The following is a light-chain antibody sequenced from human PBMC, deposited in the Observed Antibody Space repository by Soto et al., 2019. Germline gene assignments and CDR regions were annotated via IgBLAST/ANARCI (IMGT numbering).Light chain of an antibody. CDR3: ASYTTSSTYV. CDR2: DVS. V-gene: IGLV2-14*03. CDR1: SSGVGAFNY. J-gene: IGLJ1*01. Sequence: QSALTQPASVSGSPGQSIAISCTGTSSGVGAFNYVSWYQQHPGKAPKFMIFDVSSRPSGVSDRFSGSKSGNTASLTISGLQTEDEADYYCASYTTSSTYVFGTGTKVTVL.